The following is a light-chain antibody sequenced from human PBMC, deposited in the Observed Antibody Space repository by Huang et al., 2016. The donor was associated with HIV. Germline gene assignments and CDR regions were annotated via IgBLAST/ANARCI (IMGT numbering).Light chain of an antibody. J-gene: IGKJ2*01. Sequence: DIVMTQSPLSLPVAPGQPASISCKSSQSLLHTTGQNRLDWYLQKPGRSPQRLIYLGSNRASGVPDRFTGSGSGSDFTLEISRVEADDVGIYYCMQSLQTPPTFGQGTKLEI. CDR3: MQSLQTPPT. V-gene: IGKV2-28*01. CDR2: LGS. CDR1: QSLLHTTGQNR.